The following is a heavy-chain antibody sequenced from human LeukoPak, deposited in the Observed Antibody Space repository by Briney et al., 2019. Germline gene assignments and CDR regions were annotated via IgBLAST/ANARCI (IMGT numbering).Heavy chain of an antibody. Sequence: LETLSLTCAVYGGSFSRYYWTWIRQPPGKGLEWIGEINHSGSANYNPSLKSRVTISVDASKSQFSLRLSSVTAADTAVYYCARLTYSNNWYFRRGLDNWFDPWGQGTLVTVSS. D-gene: IGHD6-13*01. V-gene: IGHV4-34*01. J-gene: IGHJ5*02. CDR2: INHSGSA. CDR3: ARLTYSNNWYFRRGLDNWFDP. CDR1: GGSFSRYY.